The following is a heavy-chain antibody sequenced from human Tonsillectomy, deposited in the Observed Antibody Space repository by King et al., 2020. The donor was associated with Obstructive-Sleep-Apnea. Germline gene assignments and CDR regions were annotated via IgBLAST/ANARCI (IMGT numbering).Heavy chain of an antibody. Sequence: VQLVESGGGVVQPGRSLRLSCAASGFTFSSYGMHWVRQAPGKGLEWVAVISYDGSNKYYADSVKGRFTISRDNSKNTLYLQMNSLRAEDTAVYYCVIGAKIGAAADIVVVPAAMASWFDPWGQGTLVTVSS. D-gene: IGHD2-2*01. CDR2: ISYDGSNK. V-gene: IGHV3-30*03. J-gene: IGHJ5*02. CDR3: VIGAKIGAAADIVVVPAAMASWFDP. CDR1: GFTFSSYG.